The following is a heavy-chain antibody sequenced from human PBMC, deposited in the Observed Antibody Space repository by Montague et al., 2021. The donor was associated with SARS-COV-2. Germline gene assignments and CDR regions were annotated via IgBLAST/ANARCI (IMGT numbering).Heavy chain of an antibody. CDR1: GVSLSTSGIC. J-gene: IGHJ6*02. CDR3: ARRTYDILTGYDDGMDV. V-gene: IGHV2-70*11. CDR2: IDWDDDK. Sequence: PALVKSTQTLTLTCTFSGVSLSTSGICVSWIRQPPGKALEWLARIDWDDDKYYSTSLKTRLTISKDTSKNQVVLTMTNMDPVDTATYYCARRTYDILTGYDDGMDVWGQGTTVTVSS. D-gene: IGHD3-9*01.